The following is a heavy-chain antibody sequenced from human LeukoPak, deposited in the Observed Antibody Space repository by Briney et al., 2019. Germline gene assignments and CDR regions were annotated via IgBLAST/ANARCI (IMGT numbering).Heavy chain of an antibody. J-gene: IGHJ1*01. CDR2: ISHSGTST. CDR1: GFTFSSYA. Sequence: PGGSLRLSCAASGFTFSSYAMSWVRQAPGKGPEWVSGISHSGTSTYYADSVKGRFTISRDNSKNTLYLQMNSLRAEDTAVYYCARPIGYCSGVSCPTFYFQHWGQGTLVTVSS. V-gene: IGHV3-23*01. D-gene: IGHD2-15*01. CDR3: ARPIGYCSGVSCPTFYFQH.